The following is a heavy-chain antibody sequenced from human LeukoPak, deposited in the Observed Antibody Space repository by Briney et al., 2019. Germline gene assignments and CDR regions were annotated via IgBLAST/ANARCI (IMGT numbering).Heavy chain of an antibody. CDR3: ARDWAHTIFGVVITPPFDP. V-gene: IGHV1-2*06. CDR2: INPNSGGT. J-gene: IGHJ5*02. Sequence: GASVKVSCKASGYTFTGYYMHWVRQAPGQGLEWMGRINPNSGGTNYAQKFQGRVTMTRDTSISTAYMELSRLSSDDTAVYYCARDWAHTIFGVVITPPFDPWGQGTLVTVSS. D-gene: IGHD3-3*01. CDR1: GYTFTGYY.